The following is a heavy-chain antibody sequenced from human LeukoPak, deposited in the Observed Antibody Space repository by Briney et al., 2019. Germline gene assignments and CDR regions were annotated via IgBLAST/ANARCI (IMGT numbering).Heavy chain of an antibody. J-gene: IGHJ6*03. CDR2: ISAYNGNT. CDR3: ARLAVPHISYYYYMDV. Sequence: ASVKVSCKASGYTFTSYGISWVRQAPGQGLEWMGWISAYNGNTNYAQKLQGRVTMTTDTSTSTAYMELRSLRSDDTAVYYCARLAVPHISYYYYMDVWGKGTTVTVSS. V-gene: IGHV1-18*01. D-gene: IGHD6-19*01. CDR1: GYTFTSYG.